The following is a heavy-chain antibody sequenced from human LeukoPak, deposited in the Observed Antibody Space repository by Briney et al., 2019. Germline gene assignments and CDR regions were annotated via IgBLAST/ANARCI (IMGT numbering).Heavy chain of an antibody. V-gene: IGHV4-59*01. CDR2: IYNSGST. J-gene: IGHJ4*02. CDR1: GGSISSYY. D-gene: IGHD5-12*01. CDR3: ARSQVTKRGYRGYDYWYYFDY. Sequence: SETLSLTCTVSGGSISSYYRSWIRQPPGKGLEWVGYIYNSGSTNYNPSLKSRVTISVDPSKNQFSLKLSFGTAADTVGYYCARSQVTKRGYRGYDYWYYFDYGGRGTLVTLSS.